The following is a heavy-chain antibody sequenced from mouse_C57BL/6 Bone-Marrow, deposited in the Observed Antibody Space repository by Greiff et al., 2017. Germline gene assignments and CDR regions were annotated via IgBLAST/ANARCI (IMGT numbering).Heavy chain of an antibody. D-gene: IGHD1-1*01. J-gene: IGHJ4*01. CDR1: GYTFTSYW. Sequence: QVQLQQPGAELVKPGASVKLSCKASGYTFTSYWMQWVKQRPGQGLEWFGEIDPSDSYTNYNQKFKGKATLTVDTSSSTAYMQLSSLTSEDSAVYYCARGTTVVPYAMDYWGQGTSVTVSS. CDR2: IDPSDSYT. CDR3: ARGTTVVPYAMDY. V-gene: IGHV1-50*01.